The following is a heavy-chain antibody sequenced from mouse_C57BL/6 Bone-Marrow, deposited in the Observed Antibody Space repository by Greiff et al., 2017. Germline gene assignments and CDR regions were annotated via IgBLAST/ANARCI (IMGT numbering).Heavy chain of an antibody. CDR2: IHPNSGST. J-gene: IGHJ3*01. V-gene: IGHV1-64*01. Sequence: QVQLLQSGADLVKPGASVKLSCKASGYTFTSYWMHWVKQRPGQGLEWIGMIHPNSGSTNYNEKFKSKVTLTVDKSSSTAYMQLSSLTSEDSAVYDCARGGGFAYWGQGTLVTVSA. CDR1: GYTFTSYW. CDR3: ARGGGFAY.